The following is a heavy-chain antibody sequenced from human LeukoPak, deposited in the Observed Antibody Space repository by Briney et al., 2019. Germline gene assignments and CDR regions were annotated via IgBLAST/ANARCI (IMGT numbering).Heavy chain of an antibody. V-gene: IGHV3-9*01. D-gene: IGHD3-10*01. CDR2: ISWSSGII. J-gene: IGHJ4*02. CDR1: GFTFDIYA. Sequence: SRSLRLSCAASGFTFDIYAMHWVRQAPGKGLEWVSGISWSSGIIDYADSVKGRFTISRDNAKNSLSLQMNSLRAEDTALYYCAKALPMAPFDYWGQGTLVTVSS. CDR3: AKALPMAPFDY.